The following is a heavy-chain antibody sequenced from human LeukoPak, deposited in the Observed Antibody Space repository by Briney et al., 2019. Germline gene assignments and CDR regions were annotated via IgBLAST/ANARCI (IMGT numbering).Heavy chain of an antibody. CDR3: ARGEYSSSFYDY. Sequence: GGSLRLSCAASGFTVSSNYMSWVRQAPGKGLEWVSLIYSGGSTYYADSVKGRFTISRDNSKNTLYLQMNSLRAEDTAVYYCARGEYSSSFYDYWGQGTLVTVSS. V-gene: IGHV3-53*01. J-gene: IGHJ4*02. D-gene: IGHD6-6*01. CDR1: GFTVSSNY. CDR2: IYSGGST.